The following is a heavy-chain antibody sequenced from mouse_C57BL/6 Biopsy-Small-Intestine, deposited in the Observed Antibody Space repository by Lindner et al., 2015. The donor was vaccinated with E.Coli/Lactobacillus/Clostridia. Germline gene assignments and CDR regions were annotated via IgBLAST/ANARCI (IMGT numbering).Heavy chain of an antibody. J-gene: IGHJ2*01. D-gene: IGHD3-1*01. CDR2: IDPGSGGT. CDR3: ARGATGNYFDY. V-gene: IGHV1-9*01. CDR1: GYTLTGYW. Sequence: VQLQESGAELMKPGASVKLSCKATGYTLTGYWIEWVKQRPGQGLEWIGVIDPGSGGTNYNEKFKGKATLTVDTSSSTAYMQLSSLTSEDSAVYFCARGATGNYFDYWGQGTTLTVSS.